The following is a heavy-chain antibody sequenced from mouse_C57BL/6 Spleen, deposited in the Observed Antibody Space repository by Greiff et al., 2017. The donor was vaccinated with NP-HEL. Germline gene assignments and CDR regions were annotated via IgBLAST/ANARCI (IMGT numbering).Heavy chain of an antibody. CDR2: IHPNSGST. V-gene: IGHV1-64*01. CDR1: GYTFTSYW. Sequence: QVHVKQPGAELVKPGASVKLSCKASGYTFTSYWMHWVKQRPGQGLEWIGMIHPNSGSTNYNEKFKSKATLTVDKSSSTAYMQLSSLTSEDSAVYYCARHGSSHQAWFAYWGQGTLVTVSA. J-gene: IGHJ3*01. D-gene: IGHD1-1*01. CDR3: ARHGSSHQAWFAY.